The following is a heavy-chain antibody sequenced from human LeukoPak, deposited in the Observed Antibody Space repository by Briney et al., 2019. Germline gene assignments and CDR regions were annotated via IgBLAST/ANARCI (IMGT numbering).Heavy chain of an antibody. J-gene: IGHJ5*02. CDR1: GYTFTSYD. CDR3: ARGSGGYSGHDPYNWFDP. D-gene: IGHD5-12*01. V-gene: IGHV1-8*01. Sequence: ASVKVSCKASGYTFTSYDINWVRQATGQGLEWMGWMNPNSGNTGYAQKFQGRVTMTRNTSISTAYMELSSLRSEDTAVYYCARGSGGYSGHDPYNWFDPWGQGTLVTVSS. CDR2: MNPNSGNT.